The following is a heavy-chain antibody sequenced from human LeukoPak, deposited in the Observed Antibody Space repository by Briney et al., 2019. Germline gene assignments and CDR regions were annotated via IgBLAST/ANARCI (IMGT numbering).Heavy chain of an antibody. CDR3: AREVTTGTLYGDYNWFDP. J-gene: IGHJ5*02. D-gene: IGHD4-17*01. CDR2: IHSDGSST. Sequence: PGGSLRLSCAASGFTFSSYGMRLVRPAPGKGPVWVSRIHSDGSSTRYADSVKGRFTISRDNAKNTLYLQMNSLRAEDTAVYYCAREVTTGTLYGDYNWFDPWGQGTLVTVSS. V-gene: IGHV3-74*01. CDR1: GFTFSSYG.